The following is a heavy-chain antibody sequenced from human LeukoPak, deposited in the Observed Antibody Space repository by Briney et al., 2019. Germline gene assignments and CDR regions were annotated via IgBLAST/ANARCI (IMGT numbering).Heavy chain of an antibody. Sequence: PGGSLRLSCAASGFTFSSYGMHWVRQAPGKGLEWVAFIRYDGSNKYYADSVKGRFTISRDNSKNTLYLQMNSLRAEDAAVYYCAKLYKLRTLLDYWGQGTLVTVSS. V-gene: IGHV3-30*02. CDR2: IRYDGSNK. CDR3: AKLYKLRTLLDY. D-gene: IGHD1-14*01. J-gene: IGHJ4*02. CDR1: GFTFSSYG.